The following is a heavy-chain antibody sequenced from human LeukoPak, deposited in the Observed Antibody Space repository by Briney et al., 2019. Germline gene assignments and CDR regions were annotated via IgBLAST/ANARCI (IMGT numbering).Heavy chain of an antibody. D-gene: IGHD3-9*01. CDR3: AKVTPDILTGYYWGYFDY. Sequence: PGGSLRLSCAASGLTFSSHWMHWVRQAPGKGLVWISRITNDGSSTTYADSVKGRFTISRDNSKNTLYLQMNSLRAEDTAVYYCAKVTPDILTGYYWGYFDYWGQGTLVTVSS. V-gene: IGHV3-74*01. J-gene: IGHJ4*02. CDR2: ITNDGSST. CDR1: GLTFSSHW.